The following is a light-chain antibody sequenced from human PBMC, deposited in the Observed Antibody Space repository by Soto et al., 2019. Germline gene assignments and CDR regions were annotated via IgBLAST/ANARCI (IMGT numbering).Light chain of an antibody. CDR3: QQRSDWPPIT. V-gene: IGKV3-11*01. CDR2: DAS. Sequence: EIVMTQSPATVSVSPGERATLSCRARQNVNSNLAWYQQKPGQAPRLLIYDASNRATGIPARFSGSGSGTDFTLTISSLEPEDFAVYYCQQRSDWPPITFGQGTRLEI. CDR1: QNVNSN. J-gene: IGKJ5*01.